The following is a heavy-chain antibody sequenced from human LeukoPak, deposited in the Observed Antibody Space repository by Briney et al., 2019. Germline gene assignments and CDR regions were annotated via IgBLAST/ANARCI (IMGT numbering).Heavy chain of an antibody. V-gene: IGHV3-11*01. D-gene: IGHD5-12*01. CDR3: ARDGGYSGYDYGPGYYYYGMDV. CDR2: ISSSGSTI. J-gene: IGHJ6*02. CDR1: GFTFSDYY. Sequence: GGSLRLSCAASGFTFSDYYMSWIRQAPGKGLEWVSYISSSGSTIYYADSVKGRFTISRDNAKNSLYLQMNSLRAEDTAVYYCARDGGYSGYDYGPGYYYYGMDVWGQGTTVTVSS.